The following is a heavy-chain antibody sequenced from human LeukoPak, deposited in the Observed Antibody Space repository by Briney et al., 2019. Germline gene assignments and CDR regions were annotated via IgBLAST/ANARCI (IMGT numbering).Heavy chain of an antibody. Sequence: PSETLSLTCTVSGGSISTYYWRWIRQPPGKGLEWIGYIYFGGSTNHNPSLKSRVIISGDTSKKQFSLKLSSVTAADTAVYYCARAPSTYSFGPFDYWGQGTLVTVSS. CDR1: GGSISTYY. CDR3: ARAPSTYSFGPFDY. CDR2: IYFGGST. J-gene: IGHJ4*02. D-gene: IGHD5-18*01. V-gene: IGHV4-59*01.